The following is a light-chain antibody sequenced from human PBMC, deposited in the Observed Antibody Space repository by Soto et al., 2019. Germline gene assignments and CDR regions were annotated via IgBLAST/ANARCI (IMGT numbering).Light chain of an antibody. V-gene: IGKV1-27*01. CDR1: QVISNY. J-gene: IGKJ1*01. CDR2: AAS. CDR3: QKYNSAPWT. Sequence: DIQMTQSPSSLSASVGDRVTITCRASQVISNYLAWYQQKPGKVPKLLIYAASTLQSGVPFRFSGSGSGTDFTLTISSLQTEDVATYYCQKYNSAPWTFVQGTKVEIK.